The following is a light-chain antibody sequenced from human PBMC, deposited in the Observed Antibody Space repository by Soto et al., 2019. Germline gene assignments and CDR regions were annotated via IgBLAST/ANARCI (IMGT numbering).Light chain of an antibody. CDR3: SSYTSGSTRV. CDR1: SSDVGGYNY. Sequence: VLTQPASVSGSPGQSITISCTGTSSDVGGYNYVSWYQQHPGKAPKLMIYDVSNRPSGVSNRFSASKSGNTASLTISGLQAEDEADYYCSSYTSGSTRVFGTGTQVTVL. J-gene: IGLJ1*01. V-gene: IGLV2-14*01. CDR2: DVS.